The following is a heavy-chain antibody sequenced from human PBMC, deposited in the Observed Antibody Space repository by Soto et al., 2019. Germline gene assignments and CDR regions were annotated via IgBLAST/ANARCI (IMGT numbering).Heavy chain of an antibody. CDR1: GFNISDKY. D-gene: IGHD3-22*01. CDR2: INGGGDT. V-gene: IGHV3-53*02. J-gene: IGHJ4*02. CDR3: ASRPKLPTITTVSWPVDF. Sequence: EVQLVETGGGLIQPGGPLRLSCAASGFNISDKYMSWVRQAPGKGLEWVSVINGGGDTFYPDSVKGRFTISRDTSENKLYLQMNNLTAEDTAIYYCASRPKLPTITTVSWPVDFWGPGTLVTVSS.